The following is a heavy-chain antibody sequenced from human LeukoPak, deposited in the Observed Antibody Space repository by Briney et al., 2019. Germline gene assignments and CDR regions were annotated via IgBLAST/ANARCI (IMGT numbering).Heavy chain of an antibody. V-gene: IGHV4-39*01. CDR1: GGSISSSSYY. CDR3: ARHGGYSGYDYDY. CDR2: IYYSGST. J-gene: IGHJ4*02. Sequence: SETLSLTCTVSGGSISSSSYYWGWIRQPPGKALEWIGSIYYSGSTYYNPSLKSRVTISVDTSKNQFSLKLSSVTAADTAVYYCARHGGYSGYDYDYWGQGTLVTVSS. D-gene: IGHD5-12*01.